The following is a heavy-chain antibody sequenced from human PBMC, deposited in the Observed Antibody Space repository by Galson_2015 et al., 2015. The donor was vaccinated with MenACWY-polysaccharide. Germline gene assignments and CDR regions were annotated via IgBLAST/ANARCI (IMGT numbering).Heavy chain of an antibody. Sequence: SLRLSCAASGFTFSSYAMHWVRQVPGKGLEWVAVVASDGRDKHHTDSVKGRFTISRDNSKNTLNLQMNSLTSEDTALYYCARDLRRIADYYFDYWGQGTVVTVSS. CDR2: VASDGRDK. J-gene: IGHJ4*02. CDR1: GFTFSSYA. CDR3: ARDLRRIADYYFDY. D-gene: IGHD6-13*01. V-gene: IGHV3-30*03.